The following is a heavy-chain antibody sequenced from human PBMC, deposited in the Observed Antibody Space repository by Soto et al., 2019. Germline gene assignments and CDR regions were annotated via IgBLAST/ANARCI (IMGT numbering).Heavy chain of an antibody. CDR1: GGTFSTYS. CDR2: IIPILGIA. V-gene: IGHV1-69*02. CDR3: TIGSRSGEVFDI. D-gene: IGHD2-21*01. J-gene: IGHJ3*02. Sequence: QVQLVQSGAEVKKPGSSVKVSCKDSGGTFSTYSMFWVRQAPGQGLEWMGRIIPILGIANYAQKFQGRVTITADKTTSTAYMELSSLRSEDTALYYCTIGSRSGEVFDIWGQGTMVTVSS.